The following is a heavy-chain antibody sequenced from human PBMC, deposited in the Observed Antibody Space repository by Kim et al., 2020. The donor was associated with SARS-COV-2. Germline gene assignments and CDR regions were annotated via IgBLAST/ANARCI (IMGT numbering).Heavy chain of an antibody. CDR2: ISSSSSTI. Sequence: GGSLRLSCAASGFTFSSYSMNWVRQAPGKGLEWVSYISSSSSTIYYADSVKGRFTISRDNAKNSLYLQMNSLRDEDTAVYYCARPAGVTSTSYYFDYWGQGTLVTVSS. J-gene: IGHJ4*02. D-gene: IGHD2-21*02. CDR3: ARPAGVTSTSYYFDY. V-gene: IGHV3-48*02. CDR1: GFTFSSYS.